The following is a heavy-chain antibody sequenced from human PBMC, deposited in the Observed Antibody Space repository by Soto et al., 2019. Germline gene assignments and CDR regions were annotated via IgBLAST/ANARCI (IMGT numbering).Heavy chain of an antibody. V-gene: IGHV3-30*18. D-gene: IGHD1-26*01. CDR3: AKDHIVGATRGYNWFDP. J-gene: IGHJ5*02. Sequence: GGSLRLSCAASGFTFSSYGMHWVRQAPGKGLEWVAVISYDGSNKYYADSVKGRFTISRDNSKNTLYLQMNSLRAEDTAVYYCAKDHIVGATRGYNWFDPWGQGTLVTVSS. CDR2: ISYDGSNK. CDR1: GFTFSSYG.